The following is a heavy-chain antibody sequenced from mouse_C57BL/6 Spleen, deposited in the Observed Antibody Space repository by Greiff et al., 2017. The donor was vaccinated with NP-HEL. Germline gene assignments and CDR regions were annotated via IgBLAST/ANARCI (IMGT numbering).Heavy chain of an antibody. CDR1: GFTFSDYG. Sequence: EVKLVESGGGLVKPGGSLKLSCAASGFTFSDYGMHWVRQAPEKGLEWVAYISSGSSTIYYADTVKGRFTISRDNAKNTLFLQMTSLRSEDTAMYYCARWEHYESYYFDYWGQGTTLTVSS. CDR3: ARWEHYESYYFDY. V-gene: IGHV5-17*01. J-gene: IGHJ2*01. CDR2: ISSGSSTI. D-gene: IGHD2-4*01.